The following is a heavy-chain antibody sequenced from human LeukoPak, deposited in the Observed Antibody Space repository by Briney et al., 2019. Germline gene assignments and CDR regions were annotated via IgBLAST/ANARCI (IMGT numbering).Heavy chain of an antibody. CDR2: IYPDDSDT. Sequence: GESLRISCKGSGYSFTTDYIGWVRQMPGKGLEWMGIIYPDDSDTTYSPSFQGQVTISVDKSITTAFLQWSSLKASDTAMYYCARQAYANNLDAFDIWGQGTMVTVSS. J-gene: IGHJ3*02. CDR3: ARQAYANNLDAFDI. D-gene: IGHD2-8*01. V-gene: IGHV5-51*01. CDR1: GYSFTTDY.